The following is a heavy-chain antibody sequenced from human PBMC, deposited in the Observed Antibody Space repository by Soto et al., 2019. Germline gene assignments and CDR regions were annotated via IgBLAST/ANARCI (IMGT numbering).Heavy chain of an antibody. CDR1: GYSINTDYY. V-gene: IGHV4-38-2*01. Sequence: SETLSLTCAVSGYSINTDYYWGWIRQPPGKGLEWIGSIWHSGSTYYNPSLKSRVTISLDMSKNQFSLRLSSVTAADTAVYYSARTGPYHSFWSGDYWGQGPQVTVSS. J-gene: IGHJ4*02. D-gene: IGHD3-3*01. CDR3: ARTGPYHSFWSGDY. CDR2: IWHSGST.